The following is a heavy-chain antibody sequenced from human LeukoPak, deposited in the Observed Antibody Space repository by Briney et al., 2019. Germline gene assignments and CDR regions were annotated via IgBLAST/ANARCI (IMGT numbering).Heavy chain of an antibody. Sequence: ASVKVSCKASGYTFTSYGISWVRQAPGQGLEWMGWISAYNGNTNYAQKLQGRVTMPTDTSTSTAYMELRSLRSDDTAVYYCARPRGYDFWSGYYTGKYYFDYWGQGTLVTVSS. CDR1: GYTFTSYG. V-gene: IGHV1-18*01. CDR3: ARPRGYDFWSGYYTGKYYFDY. J-gene: IGHJ4*02. D-gene: IGHD3-3*01. CDR2: ISAYNGNT.